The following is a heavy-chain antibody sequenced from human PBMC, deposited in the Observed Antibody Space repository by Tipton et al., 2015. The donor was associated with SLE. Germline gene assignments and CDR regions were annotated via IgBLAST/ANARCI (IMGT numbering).Heavy chain of an antibody. CDR3: ARGSVVADDF. D-gene: IGHD2-15*01. V-gene: IGHV4-61*10. J-gene: IGHJ4*02. CDR2: IHYNRDT. CDR1: GDSIGSGSYY. Sequence: TLSLTCSVSGDSIGSGSYYWNWIRQPAGKGLEWIGYIHYNRDTNYHPSLKSRVTISVDTSKNQLSLKLTSVTAADTAVYYCARGSVVADDFWGQGTLVTVSS.